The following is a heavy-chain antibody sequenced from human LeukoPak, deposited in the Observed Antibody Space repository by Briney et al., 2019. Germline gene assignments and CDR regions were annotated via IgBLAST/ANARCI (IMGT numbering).Heavy chain of an antibody. CDR1: GGSISSGSYY. Sequence: SQTLSLTCTVSGGSISSGSYYWSCILQPAGKGLEWIGRIYTSGITNYNPSLKSRVTISVDTSKNQFSLKLSSVTAADTAVYYCAKERSSWAFDIWGQGTMVTVSS. CDR3: AKERSSWAFDI. D-gene: IGHD3-10*01. V-gene: IGHV4-61*02. J-gene: IGHJ3*02. CDR2: IYTSGIT.